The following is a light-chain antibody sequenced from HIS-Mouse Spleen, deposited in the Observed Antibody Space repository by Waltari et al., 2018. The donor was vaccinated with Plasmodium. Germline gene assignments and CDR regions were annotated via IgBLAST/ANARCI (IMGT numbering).Light chain of an antibody. CDR3: QQSYSTWT. CDR2: AAS. Sequence: DIKMNQSPSSLSASVGDRVTITCRASQSISNYLNWYQQKPGKAPKFLIYAASTLQSGVPSRFSGSGSGTDFTLTISSLQPEDFATYYCQQSYSTWTFGQGTKVEIK. CDR1: QSISNY. J-gene: IGKJ1*01. V-gene: IGKV1-39*01.